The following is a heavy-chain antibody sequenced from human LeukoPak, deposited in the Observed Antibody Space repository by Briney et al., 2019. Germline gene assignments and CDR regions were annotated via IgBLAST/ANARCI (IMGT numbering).Heavy chain of an antibody. CDR1: GFTFSDYY. CDR3: ARAGELRYMDV. J-gene: IGHJ6*03. D-gene: IGHD3-16*01. CDR2: IKGAGLTT. V-gene: IGHV3-11*04. Sequence: GGSLRLSCAASGFTFSDYYMSWIRQAPGKGLEWVSTIKGAGLTTYYADSVKGRFTISRDNAKNSLFLQMSSLRADDTAIYYCARAGELRYMDVWGKGTAVTVSS.